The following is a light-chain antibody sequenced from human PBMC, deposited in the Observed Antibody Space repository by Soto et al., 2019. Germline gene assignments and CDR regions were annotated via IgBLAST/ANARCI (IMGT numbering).Light chain of an antibody. V-gene: IGKV3-11*01. CDR3: QQRSNWPVT. CDR1: QSVSSY. Sequence: EIVLTQSPATLSLSPGEGATLSCRASQSVSSYLAWYQQKPGQAPRLLIYDASNSATGIPARFSGSGSGTDCTLIISSLEPEDFAVYYCQQRSNWPVTFGRGTKVEV. J-gene: IGKJ1*01. CDR2: DAS.